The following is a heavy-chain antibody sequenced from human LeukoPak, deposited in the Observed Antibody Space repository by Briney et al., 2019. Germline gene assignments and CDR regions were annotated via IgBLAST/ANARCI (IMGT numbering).Heavy chain of an antibody. V-gene: IGHV3-30*03. CDR1: GFTFSSYG. CDR3: ATDSYVSGSYYRLFY. Sequence: GGSLRLSCAASGFTFSSYGMHWVRQAPGKGLEWVAVISYDGSNKYYADSVKGRFTISRDNAKNTLYLQMSNLRAEDTAIYYCATDSYVSGSYYRLFYWGQGTLVTVSS. D-gene: IGHD3-10*01. J-gene: IGHJ4*02. CDR2: ISYDGSNK.